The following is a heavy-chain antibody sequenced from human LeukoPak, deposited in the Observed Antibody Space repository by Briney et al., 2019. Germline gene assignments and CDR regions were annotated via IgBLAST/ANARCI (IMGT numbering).Heavy chain of an antibody. CDR2: IKEDGSRI. V-gene: IGHV3-7*04. CDR3: ARAAYCGANCYLYLDH. Sequence: GGSLRLSCAASGFTFNTHWMHGVRQIPGKGLEWVANIKEDGSRINYVDSAKGRFTISRDNAQNSLYLQMNTLRAEDTAVYYCARAAYCGANCYLYLDHWGQGTLVTVSS. CDR1: GFTFNTHW. J-gene: IGHJ4*02. D-gene: IGHD2-21*02.